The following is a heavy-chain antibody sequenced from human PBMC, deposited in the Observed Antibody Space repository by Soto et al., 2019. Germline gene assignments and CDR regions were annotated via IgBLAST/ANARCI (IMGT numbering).Heavy chain of an antibody. V-gene: IGHV3-23*01. CDR3: AKYHTYYDFCSGYSNWFDP. J-gene: IGHJ5*02. D-gene: IGHD3-3*01. CDR2: ISGSGGST. CDR1: GFTFSSYA. Sequence: GGSLRLSCAASGFTFSSYAMSWVRQAPGKGLEWVSAISGSGGSTYYADSVKGRFTISRDNSKNTLYLQMNSLRAEDTAVYYCAKYHTYYDFCSGYSNWFDPWGQGTLVTVSS.